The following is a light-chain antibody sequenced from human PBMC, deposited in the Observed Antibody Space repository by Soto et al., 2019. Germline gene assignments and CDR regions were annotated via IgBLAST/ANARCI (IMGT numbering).Light chain of an antibody. CDR1: QSVISN. Sequence: EIEMTKAPSAQCVSPGERVTLSCRASQSVISNVAWYQQKAGQAPRLLISGASTRATGIPGRFSGSGSGTDFTLTISCQEPEDFAVYYCPALSNWAPISSGPGTRLEI. CDR3: PALSNWAPIS. V-gene: IGKV3-15*01. J-gene: IGKJ5*01. CDR2: GAS.